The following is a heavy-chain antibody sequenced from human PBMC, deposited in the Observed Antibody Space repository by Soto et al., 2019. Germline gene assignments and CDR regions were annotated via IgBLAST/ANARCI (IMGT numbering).Heavy chain of an antibody. CDR1: GYTFTSYD. CDR2: MNPNSVNT. V-gene: IGHV1-8*01. J-gene: IGHJ5*02. D-gene: IGHD6-13*01. CDR3: ARRGKAAVGTMRTDH. Sequence: QVQLVQSGAEVKKPGASVKVWCKASGYTFTSYDINWVPQATGKGLEWRGWMNPNSVNTGDAQKFQGRVTMTRNTSISTAYMELSSLGSEDTAVYYCARRGKAAVGTMRTDHWGQGTLVTVSS.